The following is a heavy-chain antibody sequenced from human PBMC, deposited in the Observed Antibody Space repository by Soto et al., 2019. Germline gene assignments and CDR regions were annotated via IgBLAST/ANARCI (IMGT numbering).Heavy chain of an antibody. CDR2: IHHSGST. D-gene: IGHD3-3*01. V-gene: IGHV4-34*01. J-gene: IGHJ4*02. CDR1: GGSFDGYY. Sequence: PSETLSLTCALYGGSFDGYYWSWLRQSPGKGLEWIGEIHHSGSTKYNPSLKSRVSLSVDTSTKQFSLKLTSVTAADRGVYYCARGVDSWSGYLFWGQGTPVTSPQ. CDR3: ARGVDSWSGYLF.